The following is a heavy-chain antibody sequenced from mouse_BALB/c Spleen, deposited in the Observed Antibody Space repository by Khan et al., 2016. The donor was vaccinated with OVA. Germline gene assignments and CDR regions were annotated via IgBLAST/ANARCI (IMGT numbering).Heavy chain of an antibody. J-gene: IGHJ1*01. CDR1: GFTFSSYA. CDR3: ARPHITTVVATSYWFFDV. Sequence: EAQLVESGGGLVKPGGSLKLSCAASGFTFSSYAMSWVRQTPEKRLEWVATISSGGNYTYYPDSVKGRFTISRDNAKNTLYLQLSSLRSEDTAMYYCARPHITTVVATSYWFFDVWGAGTTVTVSS. V-gene: IGHV5-9-3*01. D-gene: IGHD1-1*01. CDR2: ISSGGNYT.